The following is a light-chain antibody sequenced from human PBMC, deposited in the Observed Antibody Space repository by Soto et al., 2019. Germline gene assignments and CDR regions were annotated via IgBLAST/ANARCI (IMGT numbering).Light chain of an antibody. CDR2: GNS. Sequence: QSVLTQPPSVSGAPGQGVTISCTGSSSNIGAGYDVHWYQQLPGTAPKLLIYGNSNRPSGVPDRFSGSKSGTSASLAITGLQAEDEADYYCQSYDSSLSLVVFGGGTKLTVL. CDR3: QSYDSSLSLVV. V-gene: IGLV1-40*01. CDR1: SSNIGAGYD. J-gene: IGLJ2*01.